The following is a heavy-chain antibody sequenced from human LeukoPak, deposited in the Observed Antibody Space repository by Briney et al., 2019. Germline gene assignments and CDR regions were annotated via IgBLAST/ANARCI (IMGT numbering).Heavy chain of an antibody. CDR3: AKSASGGYDQVGYFDY. D-gene: IGHD5-12*01. CDR2: LSGSGAKT. CDR1: GFTFSTYA. Sequence: GGSLRLSCVASGFTFSTYAMSWVRQAPGKGLEWVSSLSGSGAKTYYADSVKGRFTISRDNSKNTLYLQMNSLRAEDTAVYYCAKSASGGYDQVGYFDYWGQGTLVTVSS. J-gene: IGHJ4*02. V-gene: IGHV3-23*01.